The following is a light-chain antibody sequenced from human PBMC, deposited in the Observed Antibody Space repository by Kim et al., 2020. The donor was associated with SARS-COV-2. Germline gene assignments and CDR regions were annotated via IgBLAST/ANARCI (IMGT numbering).Light chain of an antibody. CDR1: SSDVGSYNL. J-gene: IGLJ1*01. Sequence: GPSITISSTGSSSDVGSYNLVSWYQQHPGKAPKVMIYEGSKRPSGVSNRFSGSKSGNTASLTISGLQAEDEADYYCCSYAGSSTYVFGTGTKVTVL. V-gene: IGLV2-23*01. CDR3: CSYAGSSTYV. CDR2: EGS.